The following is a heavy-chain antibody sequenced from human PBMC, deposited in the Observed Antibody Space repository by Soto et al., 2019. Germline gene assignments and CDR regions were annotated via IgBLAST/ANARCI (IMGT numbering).Heavy chain of an antibody. J-gene: IGHJ4*02. D-gene: IGHD3-22*01. CDR2: IKSKTDGGTT. CDR1: GFTFSNAW. V-gene: IGHV3-15*07. Sequence: EVQLVESGGGLVKPGGSLRLSCAASGFTFSNAWMNWVRQAPGKGLEWVGRIKSKTDGGTTDYAAPVKGRFTISRDDSKHTLYLQMNSLKTEDTAVYYCTTSPEYYDSSGYYPYYFDYWGQGTLVTVSS. CDR3: TTSPEYYDSSGYYPYYFDY.